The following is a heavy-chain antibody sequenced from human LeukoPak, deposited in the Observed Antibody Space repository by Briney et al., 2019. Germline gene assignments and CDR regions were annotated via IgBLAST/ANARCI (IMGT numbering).Heavy chain of an antibody. Sequence: PSETLSLTCAVYGGSFSGYYWSWIRQPPGKGLEWIGEINHSGSTNYNPSLKSRVTISVDTSKNQFSLKLSSVTAADTAVYYCARGGVPYSSGWYYFDYWGRGTLVTVSS. CDR3: ARGGVPYSSGWYYFDY. V-gene: IGHV4-34*01. J-gene: IGHJ4*02. D-gene: IGHD6-19*01. CDR1: GGSFSGYY. CDR2: INHSGST.